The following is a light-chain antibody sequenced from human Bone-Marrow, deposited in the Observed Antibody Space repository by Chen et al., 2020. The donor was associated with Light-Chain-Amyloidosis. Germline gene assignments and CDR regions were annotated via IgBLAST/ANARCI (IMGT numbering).Light chain of an antibody. J-gene: IGLJ3*02. V-gene: IGLV6-57*01. Sequence: NFMLTQPHSVSQSPGETVIISSTRSSGSIATNYVQWYQQRPGSSPTTVIYEDDQRPSGVPDRFSGSIDRSSNSASLTISGLKTEDEADYYCQSYQGSSQGVFGGGTKLTVL. CDR1: SGSIATNY. CDR2: EDD. CDR3: QSYQGSSQGV.